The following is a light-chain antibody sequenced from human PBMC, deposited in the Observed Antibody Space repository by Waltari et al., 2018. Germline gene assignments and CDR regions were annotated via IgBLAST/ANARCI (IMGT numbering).Light chain of an antibody. CDR3: MQGIHLPLT. CDR2: EVS. CDR1: ESLLFSNGKTY. J-gene: IGKJ4*01. Sequence: DIVMTQTPLSLSVTPGQPASISCKSSESLLFSNGKTYLYWFLQRPGQSPQLLIYEVSSRLSGVPDRCSGSGSGTDFTLKISRVEAEDVGIYYCMQGIHLPLTFGGGTKVEIK. V-gene: IGKV2-29*02.